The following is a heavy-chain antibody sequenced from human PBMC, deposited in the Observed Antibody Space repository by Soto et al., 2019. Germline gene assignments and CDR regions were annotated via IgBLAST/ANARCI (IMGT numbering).Heavy chain of an antibody. CDR1: GFTFSSYG. V-gene: IGHV3-33*01. D-gene: IGHD3-22*01. CDR3: ARDGGYYDSIGYLFDS. CDR2: IWYDGSKE. Sequence: PGGSLRLSCVASGFTFSSYGMHWVRQAPGKGLKWVALIWYDGSKEYYADSVKGRFTISRDNSKNTLYLQMNSLRVEDTAVYYCARDGGYYDSIGYLFDSWGQGALVTVSS. J-gene: IGHJ4*02.